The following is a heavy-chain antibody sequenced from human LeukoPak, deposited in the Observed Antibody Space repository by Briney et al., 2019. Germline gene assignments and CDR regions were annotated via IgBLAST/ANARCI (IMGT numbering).Heavy chain of an antibody. CDR1: GYTFTNYY. V-gene: IGHV1-46*01. Sequence: ASVKVSCKASGYTFTNYYIHWVRQAPGQGLEWMGLINPGGANTNYAQNFQGRVTMTRDTSTSTVYMELSSLRSEDTAVYYCARASQQLRYYYYMDVWGKGTTVTISS. D-gene: IGHD6-13*01. CDR3: ARASQQLRYYYYMDV. J-gene: IGHJ6*03. CDR2: INPGGANT.